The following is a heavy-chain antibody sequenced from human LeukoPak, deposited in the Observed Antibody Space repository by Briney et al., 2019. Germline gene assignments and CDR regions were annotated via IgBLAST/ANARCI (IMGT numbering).Heavy chain of an antibody. Sequence: ASVKVSCKASGYTFTSYGISWVRQAPGQGLEWMGGIIPIFGTANYAQKFQGRVTVTTDESTSTAYMELSSLRSEDTAVYYCARNTNTPYCSGGSCYFYYYMDVWGKGTTVTVSS. CDR2: IIPIFGTA. CDR3: ARNTNTPYCSGGSCYFYYYMDV. V-gene: IGHV1-69*05. CDR1: GYTFTSYG. J-gene: IGHJ6*03. D-gene: IGHD2-15*01.